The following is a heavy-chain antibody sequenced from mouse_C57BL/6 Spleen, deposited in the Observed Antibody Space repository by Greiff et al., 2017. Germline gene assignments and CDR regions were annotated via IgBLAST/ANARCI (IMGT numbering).Heavy chain of an antibody. J-gene: IGHJ1*03. Sequence: DVKLVASGPGMVKPSQSLSLTCTVTGYSITSGYDWHWIRHFPGNKLEWMGYISYSGSTNYNPSLKSRISITHDTSKNHFFLKLNSVTTEDTATYYCARDYDYDSGYFDVWGTGTTVTVSS. CDR3: ARDYDYDSGYFDV. CDR1: GYSITSGYD. V-gene: IGHV3-1*01. CDR2: ISYSGST. D-gene: IGHD2-4*01.